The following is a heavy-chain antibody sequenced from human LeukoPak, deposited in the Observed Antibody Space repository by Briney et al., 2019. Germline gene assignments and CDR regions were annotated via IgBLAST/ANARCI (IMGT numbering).Heavy chain of an antibody. V-gene: IGHV3-66*01. D-gene: IGHD3-22*01. CDR2: MYSGGST. CDR1: GFTVGSNY. J-gene: IGHJ4*02. CDR3: AKDSLPNYYDSSGYGY. Sequence: GGSLRLSCAASGFTVGSNYMSWVRQAPGRGLEWVSVMYSGGSTYYADSVKGRFTISRDNSKNTLYLQMNSLRAEDTAVYYCAKDSLPNYYDSSGYGYWGQGTLVTVSS.